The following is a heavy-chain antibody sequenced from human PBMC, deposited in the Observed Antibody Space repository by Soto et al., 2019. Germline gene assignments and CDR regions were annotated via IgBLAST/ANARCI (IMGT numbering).Heavy chain of an antibody. CDR2: ISVYSGNT. CDR3: ARNTPFFESSGSADY. CDR1: GYNFVTYG. J-gene: IGHJ4*02. D-gene: IGHD3-22*01. V-gene: IGHV1-18*01. Sequence: GASVKVSCKTSGYNFVTYGITWVRQAPGQGLEWMGWISVYSGNTHYAQKFHDRVTLTTDTSTTTAYMDLRNLTSDDSAFYYCARNTPFFESSGSADYWGQGTLVPVSS.